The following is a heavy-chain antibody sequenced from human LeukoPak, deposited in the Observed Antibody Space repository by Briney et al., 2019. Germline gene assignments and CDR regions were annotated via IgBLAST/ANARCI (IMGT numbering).Heavy chain of an antibody. CDR3: VKEGRNYYDRGMDH. V-gene: IGHV1-18*01. Sequence: APVKVSCKASGYTFTSYGISWVRQAPGQGLEWMGWISAYNGNTNYSQKLQGRFTITRDTSASTAYMELSSLRSDDTAVYYCVKEGRNYYDRGMDHGGKEPLVTVSS. D-gene: IGHD3-22*01. CDR1: GYTFTSYG. J-gene: IGHJ4*02. CDR2: ISAYNGNT.